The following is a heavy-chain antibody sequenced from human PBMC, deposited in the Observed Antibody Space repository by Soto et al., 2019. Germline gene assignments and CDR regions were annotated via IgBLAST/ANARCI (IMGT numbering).Heavy chain of an antibody. J-gene: IGHJ4*02. CDR2: IKSKTDGGTT. CDR3: TTDLSVTGNFDY. Sequence: GSLRLSCAASGFTFSNAWMSWVRQAPGKGLEWVGRIKSKTDGGTTDYAAPVKGRFTISRDDSKNTLYLQMNSLKTEDTAVYYCTTDLSVTGNFDYWGQGTLVTVSS. CDR1: GFTFSNAW. D-gene: IGHD6-19*01. V-gene: IGHV3-15*01.